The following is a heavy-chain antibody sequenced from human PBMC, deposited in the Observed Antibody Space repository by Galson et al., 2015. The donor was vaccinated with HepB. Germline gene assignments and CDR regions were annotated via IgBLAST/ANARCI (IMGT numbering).Heavy chain of an antibody. CDR3: AKDGYLYSSSWYPFDY. Sequence: SLRLSCAASGFTFSSYGMHWVRQAPGKGLEWVAVISYDGSNKYYADSVKGRFTISRDNSKNTLYLQMNSLRAEDTAVYYCAKDGYLYSSSWYPFDYWGQGTQVTVSS. V-gene: IGHV3-30*18. CDR1: GFTFSSYG. J-gene: IGHJ4*02. D-gene: IGHD6-13*01. CDR2: ISYDGSNK.